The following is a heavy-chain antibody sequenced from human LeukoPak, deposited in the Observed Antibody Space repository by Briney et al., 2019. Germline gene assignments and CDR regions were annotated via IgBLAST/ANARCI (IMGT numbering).Heavy chain of an antibody. V-gene: IGHV3-48*03. Sequence: GGSLRLSCAASAFTFSGYDMDWVRQAPGKGLEWVSCISSSGGIIYYADSVTGRFTISTDHAKNSLYLQMNRLTAGDTAVYYCARHLDVWGQGTLVTVSS. CDR3: ARHLDV. CDR1: AFTFSGYD. CDR2: ISSSGGII. D-gene: IGHD1-1*01. J-gene: IGHJ4*02.